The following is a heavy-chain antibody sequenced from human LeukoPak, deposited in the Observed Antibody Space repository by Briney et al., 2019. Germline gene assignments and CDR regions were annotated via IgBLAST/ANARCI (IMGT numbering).Heavy chain of an antibody. D-gene: IGHD3-3*01. V-gene: IGHV1-69-2*01. Sequence: GASVKVSCKASGYTFTDYYMHWVQQAPGKGLEWMGRVDPEDGETIYAEKFQGRVTITADTSTDTAYMELSSLRSEDTAVYYCATGHHLRFWSGYYTDSDYYYMDVWGKGTTVTVSS. CDR3: ATGHHLRFWSGYYTDSDYYYMDV. J-gene: IGHJ6*03. CDR1: GYTFTDYY. CDR2: VDPEDGET.